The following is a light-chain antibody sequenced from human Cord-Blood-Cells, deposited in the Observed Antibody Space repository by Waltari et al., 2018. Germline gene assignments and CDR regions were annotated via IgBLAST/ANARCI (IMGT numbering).Light chain of an antibody. CDR2: GAS. V-gene: IGKV3-15*01. J-gene: IGKJ4*01. CDR1: QRVSSN. Sequence: EIVMTQSPATLSVSPGERAPLSCRASQRVSSNLAWYQQKPGQAPRLLIYGASTRATGIPARFSGSGSGTEFTRTISSLQSEDFAVYYCQQYNNWPPLTFGGGTKVEIK. CDR3: QQYNNWPPLT.